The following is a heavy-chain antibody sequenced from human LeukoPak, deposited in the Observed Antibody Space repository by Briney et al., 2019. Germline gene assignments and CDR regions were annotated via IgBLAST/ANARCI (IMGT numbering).Heavy chain of an antibody. J-gene: IGHJ3*02. CDR2: VSGSGGTT. Sequence: GSLRLSCAASGFTFSSYAMGWVRQAPGKGLEWVSAVSGSGGTTHYADSVKGRFTISRDNSKNTIYLQMNSLRAEDTAVYFCIKVIMFAFDIWGQGTMVTVSS. V-gene: IGHV3-23*01. D-gene: IGHD3-10*02. CDR3: IKVIMFAFDI. CDR1: GFTFSSYA.